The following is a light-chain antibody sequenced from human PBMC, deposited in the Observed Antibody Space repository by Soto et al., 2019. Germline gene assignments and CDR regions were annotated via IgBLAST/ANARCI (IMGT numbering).Light chain of an antibody. V-gene: IGLV1-44*01. CDR2: RDN. CDR1: TSNIGSNT. J-gene: IGLJ3*02. CDR3: SSHAGINNVV. Sequence: QSVLTQPPSASGTPGQRVIISCSGSTSNIGSNTVNWYQQLPATAPKLLIYRDNQRPSGVPDRFSGSKSGNTASLTVSGLLAEDEADYYCSSHAGINNVVFGGGTQLTVL.